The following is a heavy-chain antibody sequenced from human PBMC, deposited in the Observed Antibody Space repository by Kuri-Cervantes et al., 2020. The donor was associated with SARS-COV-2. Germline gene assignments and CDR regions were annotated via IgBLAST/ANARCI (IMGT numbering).Heavy chain of an antibody. CDR3: ASRLGGGASEYYFDY. V-gene: IGHV1-2*06. D-gene: IGHD2-21*01. J-gene: IGHJ4*02. CDR1: GYTFTGYY. CDR2: INPNSGGT. Sequence: ASVKVSCKASGYTFTGYYMHWVRQAPGQGLEWMGRINPNSGGTNYAQKFQGRVTMTRDPSISTAYMELSRLRSDDTAVYYCASRLGGGASEYYFDYWGQGTLVTVSS.